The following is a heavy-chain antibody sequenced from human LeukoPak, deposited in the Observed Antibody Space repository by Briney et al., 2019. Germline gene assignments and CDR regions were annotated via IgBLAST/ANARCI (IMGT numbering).Heavy chain of an antibody. CDR3: ASSLWLGESVFDY. Sequence: ASVKVSCKASGYTFTGYYLHWVREAPGQGLEWRGLINPSGGSPIYAQKFQGRVTMTRDMSTSTVYMDLSSLRSADTAVYYCASSLWLGESVFDYWGQGTLVTVSS. D-gene: IGHD3-10*01. J-gene: IGHJ4*02. CDR2: INPSGGSP. CDR1: GYTFTGYY. V-gene: IGHV1-46*01.